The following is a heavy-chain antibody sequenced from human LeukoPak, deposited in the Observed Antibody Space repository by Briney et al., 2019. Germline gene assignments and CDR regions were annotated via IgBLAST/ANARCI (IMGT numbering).Heavy chain of an antibody. Sequence: GGSLPLSCASSGSTFSIYAMSWVRPAPGKRLEWVSAISGSGGSTYYADSVKGLFTISRDTSKNTLYLQMYSLRAEDTAVYYCAKELYSSGDCFFFDYWGQGTLVTVSS. V-gene: IGHV3-23*01. CDR2: ISGSGGST. CDR3: AKELYSSGDCFFFDY. D-gene: IGHD2-21*01. J-gene: IGHJ4*02. CDR1: GSTFSIYA.